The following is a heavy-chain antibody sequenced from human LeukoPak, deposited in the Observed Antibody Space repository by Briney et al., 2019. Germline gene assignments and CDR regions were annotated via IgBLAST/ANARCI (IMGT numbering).Heavy chain of an antibody. Sequence: GGSLRLSCEASGFTFSNYWMHWVRQAPGKGLVCVSRINSDGTSTNYADSVKGRFTISRDNSKNTLYVQMNSLRAEDTAVYYCAKDRFGSSFDYWGQGTLVTVSS. CDR1: GFTFSNYW. J-gene: IGHJ4*02. CDR3: AKDRFGSSFDY. V-gene: IGHV3-74*01. D-gene: IGHD1-26*01. CDR2: INSDGTST.